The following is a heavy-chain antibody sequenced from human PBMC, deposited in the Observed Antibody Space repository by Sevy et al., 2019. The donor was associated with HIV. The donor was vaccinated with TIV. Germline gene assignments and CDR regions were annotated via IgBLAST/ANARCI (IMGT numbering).Heavy chain of an antibody. V-gene: IGHV4-59*08. J-gene: IGHJ6*02. CDR2: IYYRGST. CDR1: GGSISSYY. D-gene: IGHD6-13*01. CDR3: ARQAGIVARYGMDV. Sequence: SETLSLTCTVSGGSISSYYWSWIRQPPGKGLEWIGYIYYRGSTNYNPSLKSRVTISVDTSKNQFSLNLKSVTAADTAVYYCARQAGIVARYGMDVWGQGTTVTVSS.